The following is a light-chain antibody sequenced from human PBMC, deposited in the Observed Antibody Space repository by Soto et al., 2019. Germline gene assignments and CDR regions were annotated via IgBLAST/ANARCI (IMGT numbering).Light chain of an antibody. J-gene: IGKJ5*01. V-gene: IGKV1-13*02. CDR1: QGISSA. CDR3: QQFNSYPIT. Sequence: IQLTQSPSSLSSSVGDRVTITCRASQGISSALAWYQQKPGKAPKLLIYDASTLESGVPSRFSGSGSGTDFTLTISSLQPEDFATYYCQQFNSYPITFGQGTRLEIK. CDR2: DAS.